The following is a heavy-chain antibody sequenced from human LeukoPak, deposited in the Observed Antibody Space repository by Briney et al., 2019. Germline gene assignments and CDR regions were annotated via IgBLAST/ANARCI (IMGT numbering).Heavy chain of an antibody. Sequence: PSETLSLTCAVYGGSFSGYYWSWIRQPAGKGLEWIGRIYTSGSTNYNPSLKSRVTMSVDTSKNQFSLKLSSVTAADTAVYYCARDPIAAAGTFDYWGQGTLVTVSS. CDR2: IYTSGST. D-gene: IGHD6-13*01. CDR3: ARDPIAAAGTFDY. V-gene: IGHV4-4*07. J-gene: IGHJ4*02. CDR1: GGSFSGYY.